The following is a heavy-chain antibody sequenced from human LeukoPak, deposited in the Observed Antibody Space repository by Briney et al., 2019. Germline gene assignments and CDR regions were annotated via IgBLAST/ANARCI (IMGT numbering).Heavy chain of an antibody. Sequence: PGGSLRLSCAGSGFSVGSTFMTWVRQAPGKGLEWVSIMYSGGSTFHRDSVKGRFIVSRDNAKNTLYLQMRSLRVEDTALYYCARGIRKGSGSVPFFDSWGQGALVTVSS. V-gene: IGHV3-66*01. D-gene: IGHD3-10*01. CDR3: ARGIRKGSGSVPFFDS. J-gene: IGHJ4*02. CDR2: MYSGGST. CDR1: GFSVGSTF.